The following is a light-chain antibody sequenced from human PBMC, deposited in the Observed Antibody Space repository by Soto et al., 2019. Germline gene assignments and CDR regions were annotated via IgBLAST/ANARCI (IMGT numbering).Light chain of an antibody. CDR3: QKYGSSSTWT. V-gene: IGKV3-20*01. CDR2: AAS. CDR1: QSVSSAY. J-gene: IGKJ1*01. Sequence: EIVLTQSPGTLSLSPGERATLSCRASQSVSSAYLAWYQHKPGQPPTLLIYAASSRVTGIPDRISGSGSGTDFTLTISRLEPEDFAVYYCQKYGSSSTWTFGQGTKVEIK.